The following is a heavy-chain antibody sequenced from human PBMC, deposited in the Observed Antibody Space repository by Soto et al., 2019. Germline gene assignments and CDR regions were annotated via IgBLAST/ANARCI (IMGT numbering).Heavy chain of an antibody. Sequence: PGGSLRLSCAASGFTFSTYAMNWVRQPPGKGLEWVSSISGSGAYTYYADSVQGLFTISRDNSKNTLNLQMNSLRAEDTAVYYCARDRHPYSTKYYFDYWGQGTLVTVS. V-gene: IGHV3-23*01. D-gene: IGHD2-2*01. J-gene: IGHJ4*02. CDR2: ISGSGAYT. CDR3: ARDRHPYSTKYYFDY. CDR1: GFTFSTYA.